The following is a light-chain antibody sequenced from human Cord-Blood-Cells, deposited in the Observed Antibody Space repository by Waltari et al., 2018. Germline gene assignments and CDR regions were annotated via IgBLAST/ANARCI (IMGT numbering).Light chain of an antibody. J-gene: IGKJ4*01. CDR2: AAS. CDR1: QIIRSY. V-gene: IGKV1-39*01. CDR3: QQSYSTPLT. Sequence: DIQMTQSTSSLSASVGDRVTITFRASQIIRSYLNWYQQKPGKAPKLLIYAASRLQSGVPSRCSGSGSGTDCPLTISSLQPEDFATYYCQQSYSTPLTFGGGTKVEIK.